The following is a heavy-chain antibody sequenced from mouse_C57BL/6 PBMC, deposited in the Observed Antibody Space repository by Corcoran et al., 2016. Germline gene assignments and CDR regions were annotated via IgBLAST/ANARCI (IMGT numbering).Heavy chain of an antibody. Sequence: QIQLVQSGPELKKPGETVKISCKASGSTFTTYGMSWVKQAPGKGLKWMGWINTYSGVPTYADDFKGRFAFSLETSASTAYLQINNLKNEDTATYFCAREDYGNYRYFDVWGTGTTVTVSS. CDR3: AREDYGNYRYFDV. CDR2: INTYSGVP. CDR1: GSTFTTYG. J-gene: IGHJ1*03. D-gene: IGHD2-1*01. V-gene: IGHV9-3*01.